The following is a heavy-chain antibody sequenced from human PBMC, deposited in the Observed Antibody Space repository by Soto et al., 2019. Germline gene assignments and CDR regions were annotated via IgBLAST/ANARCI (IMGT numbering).Heavy chain of an antibody. V-gene: IGHV3-30*01. Sequence: PGGSLRLSCAASGFTFSSYAMHWVRQAPGKGLEWVAVISYDGSNKYYADTVKGRFTISRDNSKNTLYLQMNSLRAEDTAVYYCARDTYPPLGDPRLYYYYYYGMDVWGQGTTVTVSS. J-gene: IGHJ6*02. CDR1: GFTFSSYA. CDR3: ARDTYPPLGDPRLYYYYYYGMDV. CDR2: ISYDGSNK. D-gene: IGHD2-2*01.